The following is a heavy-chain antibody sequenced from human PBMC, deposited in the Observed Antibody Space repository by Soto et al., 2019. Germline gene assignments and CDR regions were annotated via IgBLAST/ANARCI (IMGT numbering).Heavy chain of an antibody. V-gene: IGHV4-34*01. CDR3: ARRLDV. CDR1: GGSISGYY. CDR2: INHSGST. Sequence: PSETLSLTCTVSGGSISGYYWSWIRQPPGKGLEWIGEINHSGSTNYNPSLKSRVTISVDTSKNQFSLNLSSVTAADTAVYYCARRLDVWGQGTTVTVSS. J-gene: IGHJ6*02.